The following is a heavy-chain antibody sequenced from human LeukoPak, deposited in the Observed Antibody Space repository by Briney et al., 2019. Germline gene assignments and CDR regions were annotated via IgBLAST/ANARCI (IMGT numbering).Heavy chain of an antibody. J-gene: IGHJ4*02. Sequence: PSETLSLTCTVSGYSISNGYYWGWIRQPPGKGLEWIGSIYQSGSTFYNPSLKSRVTISVDTSKNQFSLKLSSVTAADTAVYYCAVGYCSSTSCYADYWGQGTLVTVSS. CDR2: IYQSGST. V-gene: IGHV4-38-2*02. CDR3: AVGYCSSTSCYADY. D-gene: IGHD2-2*01. CDR1: GYSISNGYY.